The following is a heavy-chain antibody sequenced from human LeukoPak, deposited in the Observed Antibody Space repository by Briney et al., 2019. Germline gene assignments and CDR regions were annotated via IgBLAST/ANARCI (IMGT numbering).Heavy chain of an antibody. Sequence: QPGGSLRLTCSVSGFIFRDFSMSWVRQAPGKGLEWVAKMNEYGSEIFYVDSVKGRFTISRDNGKNSLYLQMNSLRAEDTAVYYCARDMGVNDYVWGSYRLHYWGQGTLVTVSS. CDR1: GFIFRDFS. V-gene: IGHV3-7*01. J-gene: IGHJ4*02. D-gene: IGHD3-16*02. CDR2: MNEYGSEI. CDR3: ARDMGVNDYVWGSYRLHY.